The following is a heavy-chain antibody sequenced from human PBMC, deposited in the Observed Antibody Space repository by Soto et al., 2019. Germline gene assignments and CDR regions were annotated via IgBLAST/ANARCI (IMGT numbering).Heavy chain of an antibody. J-gene: IGHJ4*02. CDR1: GGTFNKYA. Sequence: SVKVSCKASGGTFNKYAIDWVRQAPGQGLEWMGGITPLFGTPNYAQRFQGRVTISADEVTSTAYMELRSLRSDDTGVYYCARQFGYDTSGYYYAYWGQGTLVTVSS. V-gene: IGHV1-69*13. CDR2: ITPLFGTP. CDR3: ARQFGYDTSGYYYAY. D-gene: IGHD3-22*01.